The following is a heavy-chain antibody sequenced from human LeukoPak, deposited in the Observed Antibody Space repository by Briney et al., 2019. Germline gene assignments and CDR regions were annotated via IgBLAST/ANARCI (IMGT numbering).Heavy chain of an antibody. Sequence: GGSLRLSCAASGFTFSSYAMSWVRQAPGKGLEWVSAISGSGGSTYYADSVKGRFTISRDNSKNTLYLQMNSLRAEDTAVYYCAKDGIVVVPAAPPGDYYGMDVWGQGTTVTVPS. V-gene: IGHV3-23*01. J-gene: IGHJ6*02. CDR2: ISGSGGST. CDR1: GFTFSSYA. CDR3: AKDGIVVVPAAPPGDYYGMDV. D-gene: IGHD2-2*01.